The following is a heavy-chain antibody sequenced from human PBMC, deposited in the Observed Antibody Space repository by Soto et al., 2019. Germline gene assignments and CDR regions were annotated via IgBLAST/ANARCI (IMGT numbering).Heavy chain of an antibody. D-gene: IGHD3-16*01. CDR2: IYRSGSS. V-gene: IGHV4-31*03. CDR1: GASISSGGYY. J-gene: IGHJ4*02. CDR3: ARTGGDTAYYFDS. Sequence: QVHLQESGPGLVKPSETLSLTCTVSGASISSGGYYWSWIRQHPGEGREWIGFIYRSGSSYYNPSLNNRITISVDTSKNQFSLKLSSLNAADTAVDYCARTGGDTAYYFDSWGQGAQVTVSS.